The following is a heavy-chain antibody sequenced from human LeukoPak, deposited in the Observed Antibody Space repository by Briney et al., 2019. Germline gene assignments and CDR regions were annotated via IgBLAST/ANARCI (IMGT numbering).Heavy chain of an antibody. J-gene: IGHJ5*02. CDR3: ARARGTMGRLDWFDP. CDR1: GFTFRSYG. CDR2: IASDGSNK. Sequence: PGGSLRLSCAASGFTFRSYGIHWVRQAPGKGLDWVAVIASDGSNKYYVDSVKGRFTISRDNSKNTVYLQMNSLRVEDTAVYFCARARGTMGRLDWFDPWGQGTLVTVSS. D-gene: IGHD4/OR15-4a*01. V-gene: IGHV3-30*03.